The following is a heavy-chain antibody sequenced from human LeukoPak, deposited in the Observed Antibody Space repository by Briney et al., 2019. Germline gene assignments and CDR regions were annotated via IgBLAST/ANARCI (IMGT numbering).Heavy chain of an antibody. CDR1: GFTFSSYA. V-gene: IGHV3-30*04. Sequence: PGGSLRLSCAASGFTFSSYAMHWVRQAPGKGLEWVAVISYDGSNKYYADSVKGRFTISRDNSKNTLYLQMNSLRAEDTAVYYCARDASRDNWNNWFDPWGQGTLVTVSS. D-gene: IGHD1-1*01. CDR2: ISYDGSNK. J-gene: IGHJ5*02. CDR3: ARDASRDNWNNWFDP.